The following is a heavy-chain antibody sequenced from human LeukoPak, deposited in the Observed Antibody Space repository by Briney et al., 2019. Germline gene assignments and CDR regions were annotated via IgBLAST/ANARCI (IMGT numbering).Heavy chain of an antibody. CDR1: GGSISSSSYY. Sequence: SETLSLTCTVSGGSISSSSYYWGWIRQPPGKGLEWIGSIYYSGSTYYNPSLKSRVTISVDTSKNQFSLKLSSVTAADTAVYFCARGYGPLGYWGQGTLVTVSS. J-gene: IGHJ4*02. D-gene: IGHD5-18*01. CDR2: IYYSGST. V-gene: IGHV4-39*01. CDR3: ARGYGPLGY.